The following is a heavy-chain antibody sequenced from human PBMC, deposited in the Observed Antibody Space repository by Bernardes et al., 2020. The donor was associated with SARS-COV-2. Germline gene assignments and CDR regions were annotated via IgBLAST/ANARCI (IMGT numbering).Heavy chain of an antibody. D-gene: IGHD3-3*01. CDR3: TTFMRATTIFGVVIIGGRG. CDR2: IKSKTDGGTT. V-gene: IGHV3-15*01. Sequence: GGSLRLSCAASGFTFSNAWMSWVRQAPGKGLEWVGRIKSKTDGGTTDYAAPVKGRFTISRDDSKNTLYLQMNSLKTEDTAVYYCTTFMRATTIFGVVIIGGRGWGQGTLVTVSS. J-gene: IGHJ4*02. CDR1: GFTFSNAW.